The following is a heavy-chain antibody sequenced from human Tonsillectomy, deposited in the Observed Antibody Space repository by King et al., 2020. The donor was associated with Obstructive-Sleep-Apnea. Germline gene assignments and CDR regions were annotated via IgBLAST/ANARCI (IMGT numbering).Heavy chain of an antibody. CDR1: GFTFSTYA. J-gene: IGHJ4*02. D-gene: IGHD2-15*01. Sequence: VQLVQSGGGLVQPGGSLRLSCVASGFTFSTYAMIWVRQPPGKGLEWVSGISGSGDTTYYADSLKGRFTTSRDNSKNTLYLQINSLRAEDTAIYYCAKGFFGIVHDYWGQGTLVTVSS. V-gene: IGHV3-23*04. CDR3: AKGFFGIVHDY. CDR2: ISGSGDTT.